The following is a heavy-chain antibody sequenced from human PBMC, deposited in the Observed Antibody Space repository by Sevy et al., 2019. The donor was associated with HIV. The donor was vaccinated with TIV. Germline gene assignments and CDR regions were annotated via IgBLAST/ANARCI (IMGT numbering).Heavy chain of an antibody. D-gene: IGHD3-22*01. CDR3: ARFGSALQLYDSSGYYCDY. V-gene: IGHV1-18*01. J-gene: IGHJ4*02. Sequence: ASVKVSCKASGYTFTSYGISWVRQAPGQGLEWMGWISAYNGNTNYAQKLQGRVTMTTDTSTSTAYMELRSLRSDDTAVYYCARFGSALQLYDSSGYYCDYWGQRTLVTVSS. CDR2: ISAYNGNT. CDR1: GYTFTSYG.